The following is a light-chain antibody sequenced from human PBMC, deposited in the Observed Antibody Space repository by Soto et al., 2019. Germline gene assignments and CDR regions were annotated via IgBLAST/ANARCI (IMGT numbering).Light chain of an antibody. CDR1: QSINTW. J-gene: IGKJ2*01. CDR2: KAS. CDR3: QQYNSYSYS. V-gene: IGKV1-5*03. Sequence: DIPMTQSPSTLSASVGDRVTITCRASQSINTWLAWYQQKPGKAPKLLIYKASTLESGVPSRFSGSGSGTEFTLTISSLQADDFATYYCQQYNSYSYSFGQGTELEIK.